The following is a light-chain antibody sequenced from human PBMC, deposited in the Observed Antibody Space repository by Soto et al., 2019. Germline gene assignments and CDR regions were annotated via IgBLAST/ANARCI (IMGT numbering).Light chain of an antibody. CDR2: AAS. J-gene: IGKJ5*01. V-gene: IGKV1-9*01. Sequence: IQLTQSPSSLSASVGDRVTFTCRASEDISSYLVWYQQKPGAAPKLLIYAASALHSGVPSRFSGSGSGTDFTPTISSLHPEDFAVYFCQQFKNYPITVGQGTRLEIK. CDR3: QQFKNYPIT. CDR1: EDISSY.